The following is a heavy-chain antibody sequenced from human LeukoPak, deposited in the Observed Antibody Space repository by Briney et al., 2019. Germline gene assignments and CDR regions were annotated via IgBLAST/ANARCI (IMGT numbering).Heavy chain of an antibody. V-gene: IGHV3-21*01. CDR3: ARLGYYDSSGYYGDY. Sequence: GGSLRLSCAASGFTFSSYSMNWVRQAPGKGLEWVSSISSSSYIYYADSVKGRFTISRDNAKNSLYLQMNILRAEDTAVYYCARLGYYDSSGYYGDYWGHGTLVTVSS. CDR1: GFTFSSYS. J-gene: IGHJ4*01. CDR2: ISSSSYI. D-gene: IGHD3-22*01.